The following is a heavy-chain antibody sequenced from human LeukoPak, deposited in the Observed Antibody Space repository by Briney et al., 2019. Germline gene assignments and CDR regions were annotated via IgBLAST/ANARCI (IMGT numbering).Heavy chain of an antibody. J-gene: IGHJ4*02. CDR3: ARVVRFLEWLLLDY. D-gene: IGHD3-3*01. V-gene: IGHV3-30-3*01. CDR2: ISYDGSNK. Sequence: GGSLRLSCAASGFTFSNHWMHWVRQVPGKGLEWVAVISYDGSNKYYADSVKGRFTISRDNSKNTLYLQMNSLRAEDTAVYYCARVVRFLEWLLLDYWGQGTLVTVSS. CDR1: GFTFSNHW.